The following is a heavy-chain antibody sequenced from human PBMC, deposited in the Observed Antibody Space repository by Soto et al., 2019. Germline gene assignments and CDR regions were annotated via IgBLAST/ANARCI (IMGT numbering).Heavy chain of an antibody. Sequence: EVQLVESGGGLVKPGGSLRLSCAASGFTFSSYNMNWVSQAPGKGLEWVSSISSSSSYIYYADSVKGRFTISRDNAKNSLYLQMNSLRAEDTAVYYCASPPYYYDTSGYSYWGQGTLVTVSS. V-gene: IGHV3-21*01. CDR1: GFTFSSYN. CDR2: ISSSSSYI. D-gene: IGHD3-22*01. CDR3: ASPPYYYDTSGYSY. J-gene: IGHJ4*02.